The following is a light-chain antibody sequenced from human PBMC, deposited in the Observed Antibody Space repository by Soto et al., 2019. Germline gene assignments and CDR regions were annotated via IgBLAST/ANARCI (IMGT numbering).Light chain of an antibody. CDR3: GADHGSGSNFPVA. V-gene: IGLV9-49*01. J-gene: IGLJ2*01. CDR2: VGTGGIVG. CDR1: SGYSNYK. Sequence: QPVLTQPPSASASLGASVTLTCTLSSGYSNYKVDWYQQRPGKGPRFVMRVGTGGIVGSKGDGIPDRFSVLGSGLNRYLTIKNIQEEDESDYHCGADHGSGSNFPVAFGGGTKLTVL.